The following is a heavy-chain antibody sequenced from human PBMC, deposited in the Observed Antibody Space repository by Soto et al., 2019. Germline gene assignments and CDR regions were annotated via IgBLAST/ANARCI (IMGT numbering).Heavy chain of an antibody. Sequence: SETLSLTCTVSGDSITSGDHYWNWIRQATGMGLEWIGYISYSGSTYYNLSLKSLVTISLDKSKNHFSLNLISVTAADTAVYYCARELTGDSYGPGEDYWGQGTLVTVSS. CDR2: ISYSGST. D-gene: IGHD3-10*01. J-gene: IGHJ4*02. CDR3: ARELTGDSYGPGEDY. V-gene: IGHV4-30-4*01. CDR1: GDSITSGDHY.